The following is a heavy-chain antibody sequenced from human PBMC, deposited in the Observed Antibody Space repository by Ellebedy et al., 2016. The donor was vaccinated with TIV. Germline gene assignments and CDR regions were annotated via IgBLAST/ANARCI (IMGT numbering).Heavy chain of an antibody. CDR1: GFRFSSYA. V-gene: IGHV3-23*01. CDR2: ITGSGDST. CDR3: AKEKYSYGLESHFDY. Sequence: GESLKISCAASGFRFSSYAMNWVRQAPGKGLEWVSDITGSGDSTHYADSVKGRFTISRDNSKNTLYLQMNSLRAEDTAVYYCAKEKYSYGLESHFDYWGQGTLVTVSS. J-gene: IGHJ4*02. D-gene: IGHD5-18*01.